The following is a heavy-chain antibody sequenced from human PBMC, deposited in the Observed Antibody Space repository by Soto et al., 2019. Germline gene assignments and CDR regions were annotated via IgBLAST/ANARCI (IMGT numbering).Heavy chain of an antibody. J-gene: IGHJ6*02. D-gene: IGHD1-26*01. CDR1: GYTFTTYA. Sequence: QVQLVQSGAEVKKPGASVKVSCKASGYTFTTYALHWVRQAPGQRPEWMGWINAASGHTKYSEKSQDRVTIDPDTSPSTGHMELRSLRAEETAVYYCGRSVVGATGELLSYAMNVWGQGTTFTVSS. CDR2: INAASGHT. CDR3: GRSVVGATGELLSYAMNV. V-gene: IGHV1-3*01.